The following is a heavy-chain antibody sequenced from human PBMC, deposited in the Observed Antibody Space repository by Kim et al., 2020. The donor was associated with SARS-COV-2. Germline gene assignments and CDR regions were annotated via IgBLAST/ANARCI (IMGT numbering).Heavy chain of an antibody. J-gene: IGHJ5*01. D-gene: IGHD2-15*01. Sequence: GGSLRLSCVASGFTVSSDYMNWVRQAPGKGLEWVSDINPGGTKKYDAYAMKRLSIISSNTNNKSLFQINNVITDDATADYFASGLQSCACPRYCMFDC. CDR1: GFTVSSDY. V-gene: IGHV3-66*01. CDR3: ASGLQSCACPRYCMFDC. CDR2: INPGGTK.